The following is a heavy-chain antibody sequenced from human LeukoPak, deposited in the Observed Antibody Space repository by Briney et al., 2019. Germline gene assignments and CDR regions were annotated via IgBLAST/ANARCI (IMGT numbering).Heavy chain of an antibody. J-gene: IGHJ4*02. CDR3: ARRDISSGWSFDY. D-gene: IGHD6-19*01. Sequence: SETLSLTCTVSGCSISNYHWSWIRPPAGKGLAWIGQIHSSGSTNYNPPLKSRVSMSIDTTEDQVSLTIRSVTAADTAFYYCARRDISSGWSFDYWGQGTLVTVSS. CDR2: IHSSGST. CDR1: GCSISNYH. V-gene: IGHV4-4*07.